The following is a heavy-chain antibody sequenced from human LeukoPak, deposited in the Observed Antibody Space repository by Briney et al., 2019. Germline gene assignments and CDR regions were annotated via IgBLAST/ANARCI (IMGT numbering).Heavy chain of an antibody. V-gene: IGHV3-53*01. D-gene: IGHD4/OR15-4a*01. J-gene: IGHJ4*02. Sequence: PGGSLRLSCTVSGFTVSSNSMSWVRQAPGKGLEWVSFIYSDNTHYSDSVKGRFTTSRDNSKNTLYLQMNSLRAEDTAVYYCARRAGAYSHPYDYWGQGTLVTASS. CDR2: IYSDNT. CDR1: GFTVSSNS. CDR3: ARRAGAYSHPYDY.